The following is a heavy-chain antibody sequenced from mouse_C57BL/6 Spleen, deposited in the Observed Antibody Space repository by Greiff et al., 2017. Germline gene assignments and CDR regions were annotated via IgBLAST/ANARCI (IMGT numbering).Heavy chain of an antibody. D-gene: IGHD2-14*01. V-gene: IGHV1-9*01. Sequence: VQLQQSGAELMKPGASVKLSCKASGYTFTGYGIEWVKQRPGHGLEWIGEILPGSGSTNYNEKFKGKATFTADTSSNTAYMQISSLTTEDSAIYYCSRGGYAGGYWGQGTTLTVSS. CDR1: GYTFTGYG. CDR2: ILPGSGST. CDR3: SRGGYAGGY. J-gene: IGHJ2*01.